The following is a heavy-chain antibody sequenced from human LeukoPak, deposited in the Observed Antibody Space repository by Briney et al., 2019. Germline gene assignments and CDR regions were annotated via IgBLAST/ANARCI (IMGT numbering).Heavy chain of an antibody. D-gene: IGHD6-13*01. CDR2: MNPYSGNT. J-gene: IGHJ4*02. CDR3: ARVPIAAAGAMGYYFDY. V-gene: IGHV1-8*01. Sequence: ASVKVSCKASGYTFTSYDINWVRQATGQGLEWMGWMNPYSGNTGYAQKFQGRVTMTRNTSISTAYMELSSLRSEDTAVYYCARVPIAAAGAMGYYFDYWGQRTLVTVSS. CDR1: GYTFTSYD.